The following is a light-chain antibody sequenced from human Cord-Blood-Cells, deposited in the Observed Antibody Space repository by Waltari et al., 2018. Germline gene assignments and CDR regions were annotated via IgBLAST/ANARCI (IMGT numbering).Light chain of an antibody. J-gene: IGLJ1*01. V-gene: IGLV2-23*02. Sequence: QSALTQPASVSGSPGQSITISCTGTSSDVGSYNLVPWSQQHPGKAPKLMIYEVSKRPSGVSKRFSGSKSGNTASLTISGLQAEDEADYYCCSYAGSSTYVFGTGTKVTVL. CDR1: SSDVGSYNL. CDR2: EVS. CDR3: CSYAGSSTYV.